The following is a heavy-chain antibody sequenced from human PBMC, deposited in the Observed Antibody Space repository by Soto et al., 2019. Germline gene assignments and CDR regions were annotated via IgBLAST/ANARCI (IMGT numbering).Heavy chain of an antibody. Sequence: QVQLVQSGAEVKKPGASVKVSCKASGYTFTSYGISWVRQAPGQGLEWMGWISAYNGNTNYAQKLQGRVTMTTDTSTSTAYMELRSLRSDDTAVYYCARDVRPAYCTNGVCQPNWFDPWGQGTLVTVSS. V-gene: IGHV1-18*01. D-gene: IGHD2-8*01. CDR1: GYTFTSYG. CDR2: ISAYNGNT. J-gene: IGHJ5*02. CDR3: ARDVRPAYCTNGVCQPNWFDP.